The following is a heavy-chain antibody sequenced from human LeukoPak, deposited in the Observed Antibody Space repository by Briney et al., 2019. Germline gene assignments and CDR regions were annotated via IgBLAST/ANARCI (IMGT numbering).Heavy chain of an antibody. CDR3: ARVRDGYNDAYDI. CDR1: GYTFTSYG. Sequence: ASVKVSCKASGYTFTSYGISWVRQAPGQGLEWMGWISGYNGHTKYAQEFQGRVTMTTDTSTSTAYMELRSLTSDDTAVFYCARVRDGYNDAYDIWGQGTMVTVHS. V-gene: IGHV1-18*01. CDR2: ISGYNGHT. J-gene: IGHJ3*02. D-gene: IGHD5-24*01.